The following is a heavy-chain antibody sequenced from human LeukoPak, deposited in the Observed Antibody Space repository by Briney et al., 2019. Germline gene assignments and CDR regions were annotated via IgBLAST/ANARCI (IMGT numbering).Heavy chain of an antibody. V-gene: IGHV1-2*02. CDR3: VKVAAGLLGS. D-gene: IGHD6-13*01. J-gene: IGHJ4*02. CDR2: INPDSSDT. Sequence: ASVKVSFKASGYIFTGYYMHWVRQAPGQGLEWMPWINPDSSDTKYAQKFEGRVTVTTDTSISTAYMELSRLRSDDTAVYHCVKVAAGLLGSWGQGTLVTVSS. CDR1: GYIFTGYY.